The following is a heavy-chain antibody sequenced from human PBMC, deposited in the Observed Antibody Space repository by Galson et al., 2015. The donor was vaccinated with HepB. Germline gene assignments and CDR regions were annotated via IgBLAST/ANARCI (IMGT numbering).Heavy chain of an antibody. J-gene: IGHJ6*02. CDR3: AKDRIAAAGTTFLYYYYGMDV. CDR1: GFTFSSYA. D-gene: IGHD6-13*01. Sequence: SLRLSCAASGFTFSSYAMSWVRQAPGKGLEWVSAISGSGGSTYYADSVKGRFTISRDNSKNTLYLQMNSLRAEDTAVYYCAKDRIAAAGTTFLYYYYGMDVWGQGTTVTVSS. CDR2: ISGSGGST. V-gene: IGHV3-23*01.